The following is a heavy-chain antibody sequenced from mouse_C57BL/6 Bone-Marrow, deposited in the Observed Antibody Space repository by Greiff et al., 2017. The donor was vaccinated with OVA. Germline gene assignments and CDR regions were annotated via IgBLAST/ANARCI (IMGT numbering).Heavy chain of an antibody. CDR3: ARDQGLSLYAMDY. D-gene: IGHD2-2*01. J-gene: IGHJ4*01. CDR2: ISDGGSYT. CDR1: GFTFSSYA. Sequence: EVQRVESGGGLVKPGGSLKLSCAASGFTFSSYAMSWVRQTPEKRLEWVATISDGGSYTYYPDNVKGRFTISRDNAKNNLYLQMSHLKSEDTAMYYCARDQGLSLYAMDYWGQGTSVTVSS. V-gene: IGHV5-4*01.